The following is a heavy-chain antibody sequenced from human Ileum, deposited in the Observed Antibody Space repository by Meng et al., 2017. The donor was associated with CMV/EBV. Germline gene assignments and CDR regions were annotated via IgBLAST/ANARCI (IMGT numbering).Heavy chain of an antibody. Sequence: SCKASGYTFPGYQMHCVRQAPGQGLEWVGRIDPKNGDTKYAEKFQGRVTMTRDTSITTAYMEVSRLRSDDTALYYCATTYSGRYETSWGQGTLVTVSS. J-gene: IGHJ4*02. D-gene: IGHD1-26*01. V-gene: IGHV1-2*06. CDR1: GYTFPGYQ. CDR2: IDPKNGDT. CDR3: ATTYSGRYETS.